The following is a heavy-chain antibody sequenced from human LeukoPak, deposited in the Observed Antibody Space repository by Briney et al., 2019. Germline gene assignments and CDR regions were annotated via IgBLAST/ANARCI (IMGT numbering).Heavy chain of an antibody. V-gene: IGHV5-51*01. CDR1: GYKFSDYW. CDR3: ARYNARSFQGNCFDP. D-gene: IGHD1-14*01. CDR2: IFPVDSDT. Sequence: GESLKISCKGSGYKFSDYWIGWVRRMPGRGLELMGIIFPVDSDTRYSPSFQGQVTISADKSISTAYLQWSSLEASDSAIYYCARYNARSFQGNCFDPWGQGTMVTVSP. J-gene: IGHJ5*02.